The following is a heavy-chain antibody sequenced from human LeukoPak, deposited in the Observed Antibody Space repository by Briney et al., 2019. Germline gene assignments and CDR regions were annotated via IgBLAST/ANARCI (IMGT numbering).Heavy chain of an antibody. CDR2: ISSSGTTI. J-gene: IGHJ4*02. CDR1: GFTFSTYE. CDR3: AREKGAAAGYFDY. D-gene: IGHD6-13*01. V-gene: IGHV3-48*03. Sequence: GGSLRLSCAASGFTFSTYEMKWVRQAPGKGLEWVSYISSSGTTIYYADSVKGRFTISRDNAKNSLYLQMNSLRAEDTAVYYCAREKGAAAGYFDYWGQGTLVTVSS.